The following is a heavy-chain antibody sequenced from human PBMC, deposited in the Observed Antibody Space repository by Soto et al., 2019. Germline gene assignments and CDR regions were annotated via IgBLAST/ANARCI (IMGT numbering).Heavy chain of an antibody. CDR3: AKADTGDCGPDCSSGYFDY. Sequence: QVQLVESGGGVVQPGRSLRLSCVASGFVFRNYAMHWVRQAPGKGLEWVASISYDESNKVYGDSVRGRFTISRDNSRNTLYLQTNTLRDDDTAIYYCAKADTGDCGPDCSSGYFDYWGQGVLVTVSS. J-gene: IGHJ4*02. V-gene: IGHV3-30*18. D-gene: IGHD2-21*02. CDR1: GFVFRNYA. CDR2: ISYDESNK.